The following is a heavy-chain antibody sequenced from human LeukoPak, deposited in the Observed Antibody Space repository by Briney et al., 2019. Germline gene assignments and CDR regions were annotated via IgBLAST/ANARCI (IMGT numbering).Heavy chain of an antibody. CDR3: TRVGYIDEGIDY. J-gene: IGHJ4*02. D-gene: IGHD5-24*01. Sequence: GGSLRLSCVASGFPFSSYWMTWVRQAPGKGLEWVANIKQDGSKKPYVDSVKGRFTISRDNAKNSLYLQMNSLRAEDTAIYYCTRVGYIDEGIDYWGQGTLVTVSS. V-gene: IGHV3-7*04. CDR2: IKQDGSKK. CDR1: GFPFSSYW.